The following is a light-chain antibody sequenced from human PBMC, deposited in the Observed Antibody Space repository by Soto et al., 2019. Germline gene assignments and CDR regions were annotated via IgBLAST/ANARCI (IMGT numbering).Light chain of an antibody. CDR3: TSYTTSNTLVA. CDR2: DVR. J-gene: IGLJ2*01. V-gene: IGLV2-14*01. Sequence: QSALTQPASVSGSPGQSITISCTGTSSDIGGYDYVSWYQQHPGKAPKLMIYDVRSRPSGVSNRFSGSMSGNTASLTISGLQAEDEADYYCTSYTTSNTLVAFGGGTKLTVL. CDR1: SSDIGGYDY.